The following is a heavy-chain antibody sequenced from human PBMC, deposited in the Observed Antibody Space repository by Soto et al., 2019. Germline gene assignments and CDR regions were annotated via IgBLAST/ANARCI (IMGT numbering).Heavy chain of an antibody. CDR3: ARDIGSGSSSSLHYYYYGMDV. V-gene: IGHV1-2*04. CDR1: GYTFTGYY. Sequence: ASVKVSCKASGYTFTGYYMHWVRQAPGQGLEWMGWINPNSGGTNYAQKFQGWVTMTRDTSISTAYMELSRLRSDDTAVYYCARDIGSGSSSSLHYYYYGMDVWGQGTTVTVSS. D-gene: IGHD6-6*01. J-gene: IGHJ6*02. CDR2: INPNSGGT.